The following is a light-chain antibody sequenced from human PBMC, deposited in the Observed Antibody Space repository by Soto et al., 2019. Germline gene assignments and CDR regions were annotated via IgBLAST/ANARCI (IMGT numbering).Light chain of an antibody. CDR1: SSDVGGYNY. CDR3: SSYTSGSGHVV. V-gene: IGLV2-14*01. CDR2: DVS. J-gene: IGLJ2*01. Sequence: QSALTQPASVSGSPGQSITISCTGTSSDVGGYNYVSWYQQHPGKAPKLMIYDVSNRPSGVSNRFSGSKSGNTASLTISGLQAEDEADYYCSSYTSGSGHVVFGGGTKVTVL.